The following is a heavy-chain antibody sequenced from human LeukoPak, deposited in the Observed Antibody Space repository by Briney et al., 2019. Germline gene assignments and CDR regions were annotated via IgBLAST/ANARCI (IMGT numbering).Heavy chain of an antibody. CDR3: ARDFQYEPSGQVI. J-gene: IGHJ3*02. D-gene: IGHD1-26*01. CDR1: GFTVSSSY. CDR2: IYIGGNT. V-gene: IGHV3-66*01. Sequence: GGSLRLSCAASGFTVSSSYMSWVRQAPGKGLEWVSLIYIGGNTYYADSVKGRFTISRDNSKNTLYLQMNSLRAEDTAVYFCARDFQYEPSGQVIWGQGTMVTVSS.